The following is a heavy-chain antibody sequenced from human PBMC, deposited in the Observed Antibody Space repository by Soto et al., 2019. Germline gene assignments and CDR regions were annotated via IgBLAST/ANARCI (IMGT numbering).Heavy chain of an antibody. Sequence: QVQLQESGPGLVKPSETLSLTCTVSGGSISSYYWSWIRQPPGKGLEWIGYIYYSGSTNYNPSLKSRVTISVDTSKNQFSLKLSSVTAADTAVDYCARGGRRGLDYWGQGTLVTVSS. V-gene: IGHV4-59*01. D-gene: IGHD2-21*02. J-gene: IGHJ4*02. CDR1: GGSISSYY. CDR2: IYYSGST. CDR3: ARGGRRGLDY.